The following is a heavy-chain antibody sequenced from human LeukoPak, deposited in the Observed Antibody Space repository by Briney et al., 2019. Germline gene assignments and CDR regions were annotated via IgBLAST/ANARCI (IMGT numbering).Heavy chain of an antibody. V-gene: IGHV1-2*02. CDR3: ARDLGWDSGTYLGA. CDR2: INPNSGDT. Sequence: ASVKVSCKASGYTFTGYYMHWVRQAPRQGLEWMGWINPNSGDTNYAQKFQGRVSMTRDTSISTAYMDLSGLRSDDTALYYCARDLGWDSGTYLGAWGQGTLVTVSS. CDR1: GYTFTGYY. D-gene: IGHD1-26*01. J-gene: IGHJ5*02.